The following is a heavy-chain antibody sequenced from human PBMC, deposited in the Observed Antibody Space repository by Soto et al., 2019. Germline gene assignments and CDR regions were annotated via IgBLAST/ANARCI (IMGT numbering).Heavy chain of an antibody. Sequence: GGSLRLSCAASGFTFRNFAMNWVRQAPGKGLEWVAAISGVDGYSSYIDSVKGRFTISRDDSDKTVYLQMNGLRVEDTAVYYCARDRSYANYYYYYYAMDVWGQGTTVTVSS. CDR1: GFTFRNFA. D-gene: IGHD3-16*01. V-gene: IGHV3-23*01. J-gene: IGHJ6*02. CDR2: ISGVDGYS. CDR3: ARDRSYANYYYYYYAMDV.